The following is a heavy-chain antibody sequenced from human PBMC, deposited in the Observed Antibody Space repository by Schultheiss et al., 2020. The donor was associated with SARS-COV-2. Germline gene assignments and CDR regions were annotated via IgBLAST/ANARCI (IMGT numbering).Heavy chain of an antibody. Sequence: GESLKISCEASGFTFSRYAMSWVRQAPGTGLDWVSGVSASGASTYYADSVKGRFTISRDNSKNTLYLQMNSLRAEDTAVYYCAKDDYYVSSPRGAFDIWGQGTMVTVSS. CDR2: VSASGAST. CDR1: GFTFSRYA. CDR3: AKDDYYVSSPRGAFDI. J-gene: IGHJ3*02. V-gene: IGHV3-23*01. D-gene: IGHD3-10*02.